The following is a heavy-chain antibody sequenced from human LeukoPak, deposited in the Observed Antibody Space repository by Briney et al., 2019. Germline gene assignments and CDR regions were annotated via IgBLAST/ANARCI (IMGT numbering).Heavy chain of an antibody. CDR2: INHSGST. D-gene: IGHD5-18*01. V-gene: IGHV4-34*01. Sequence: PSKTLSLTCAVYGGSFSGYYWSWIRQPPGKGLEWIGEINHSGSTNYNPSLKSRVTISVDTSKNQFSLKLSSVTAADTAVYYCARVWWLQPFDYWGQGTLVTVSS. CDR1: GGSFSGYY. J-gene: IGHJ4*02. CDR3: ARVWWLQPFDY.